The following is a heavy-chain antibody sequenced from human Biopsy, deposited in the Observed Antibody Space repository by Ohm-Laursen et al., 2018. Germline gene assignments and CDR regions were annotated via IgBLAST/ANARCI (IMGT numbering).Heavy chain of an antibody. Sequence: GSSVKVSCKASGATFSNYAINWLRQAPGQGLEWMGGINPMFVTAKYAQRFQGRVTITADKSTSTADMELSSLRPDDTAVYYCARSFGVVINFEHNWFDPWGQGTLVTVSS. CDR1: GATFSNYA. CDR2: INPMFVTA. D-gene: IGHD3-3*01. CDR3: ARSFGVVINFEHNWFDP. J-gene: IGHJ5*02. V-gene: IGHV1-69*06.